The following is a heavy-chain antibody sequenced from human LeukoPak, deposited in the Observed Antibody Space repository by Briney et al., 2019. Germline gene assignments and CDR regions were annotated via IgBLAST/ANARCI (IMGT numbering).Heavy chain of an antibody. D-gene: IGHD2-2*01. Sequence: ASVKVSCKASGYTFTSYGISWVRQAPGQGLEWMGWISAYNGNTNYAQKLQGRVTMTTDTSTSTAYMELGSLRSDDTAVYYCARSIVVVPAAPYGMDVWGQGTTVTVSS. CDR2: ISAYNGNT. V-gene: IGHV1-18*01. CDR3: ARSIVVVPAAPYGMDV. CDR1: GYTFTSYG. J-gene: IGHJ6*02.